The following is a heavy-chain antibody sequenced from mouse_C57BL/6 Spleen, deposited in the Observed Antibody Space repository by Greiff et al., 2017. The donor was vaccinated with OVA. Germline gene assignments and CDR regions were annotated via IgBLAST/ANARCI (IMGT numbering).Heavy chain of an antibody. Sequence: EVQGVESGGGLVQPKGSLKLSCAASGFSFNTYAMNWVRQAPGKGLEWVARIRSKSNNYATYYADSVKDRFTISRDDSESMHYLQMNNLKTEDTAMYYCVSLYDYDFYAMDYWGQGTSVTVSS. J-gene: IGHJ4*01. CDR3: VSLYDYDFYAMDY. CDR2: IRSKSNNYAT. D-gene: IGHD2-4*01. CDR1: GFSFNTYA. V-gene: IGHV10-1*01.